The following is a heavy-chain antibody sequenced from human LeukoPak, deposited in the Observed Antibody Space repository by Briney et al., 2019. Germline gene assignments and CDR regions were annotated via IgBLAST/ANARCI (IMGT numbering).Heavy chain of an antibody. CDR2: IYYSGST. V-gene: IGHV4-31*03. CDR1: GGSISSGGYS. D-gene: IGHD3-10*01. J-gene: IGHJ4*02. Sequence: SQTLSLTCTVSGGSISSGGYSWSWIRQHPGKGLEWIGYIYYSGSTYYNPSLKSRVTISVDTSKNQFSLKLSSVTAADTAVYYCARDDRGLGVLDYWGQGTLVTVSS. CDR3: ARDDRGLGVLDY.